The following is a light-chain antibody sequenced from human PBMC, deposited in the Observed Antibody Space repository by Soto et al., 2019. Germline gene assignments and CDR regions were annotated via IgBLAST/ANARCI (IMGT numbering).Light chain of an antibody. V-gene: IGLV2-14*01. CDR3: SSYTSSSTLNVV. J-gene: IGLJ2*01. CDR2: DVS. CDR1: SSDVGGYKY. Sequence: QSALTQPASVSGSPGQSITISCTGTSSDVGGYKYVSWYQQHPGKAPKLLIYDVSNRPSGVSSRFSGSKSGNTASLTISGLQPEDEADYYCSSYTSSSTLNVVFGGGTKLTVL.